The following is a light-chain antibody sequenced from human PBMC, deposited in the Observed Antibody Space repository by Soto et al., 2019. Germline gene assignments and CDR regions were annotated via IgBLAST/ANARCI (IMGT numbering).Light chain of an antibody. CDR1: QSVSNAF. CDR2: GVS. Sequence: ESVLTQSPGTLSLSPGERATLSCRASQSVSNAFFAWYQQKPGQAPRLLIYGVSSRATGIPDRFSGSGSGTDFTLTISRLEPEDFVVYYCQQRSDWPLTFGGGTKVEI. J-gene: IGKJ4*01. CDR3: QQRSDWPLT. V-gene: IGKV3D-20*02.